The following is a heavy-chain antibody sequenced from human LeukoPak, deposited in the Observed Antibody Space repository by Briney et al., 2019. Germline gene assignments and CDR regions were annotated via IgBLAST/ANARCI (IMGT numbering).Heavy chain of an antibody. D-gene: IGHD1/OR15-1a*01. Sequence: GGSLRLSCVASEFIFSTYAMAWVRQAPGKGLEWVSSISDSSTCIFYADSVKGRFTISRDNAKNSLYLQMNSLRAEDTAIYYCARMSRLLTNFDFWGQGTLVSVSS. J-gene: IGHJ4*02. CDR2: ISDSSTCI. CDR3: ARMSRLLTNFDF. CDR1: EFIFSTYA. V-gene: IGHV3-21*06.